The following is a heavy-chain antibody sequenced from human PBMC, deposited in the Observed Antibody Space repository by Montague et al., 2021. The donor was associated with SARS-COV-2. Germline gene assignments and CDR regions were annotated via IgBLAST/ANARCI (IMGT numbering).Heavy chain of an antibody. J-gene: IGHJ5*02. Sequence: SETLSLTCSRQVSWYTGDDRKWTRLPPRHTRKSYGEFSLRKNTNYNPSLKSRFTISVDTSKNQFSLKLSSLTAADTAVYYCARERYSFSLTRGSTWFDPWGQGTLVTVSS. CDR2: FSLRKNT. D-gene: IGHD3-9*01. CDR1: VSWYTGDD. V-gene: IGHV4-34*01. CDR3: ARERYSFSLTRGSTWFDP.